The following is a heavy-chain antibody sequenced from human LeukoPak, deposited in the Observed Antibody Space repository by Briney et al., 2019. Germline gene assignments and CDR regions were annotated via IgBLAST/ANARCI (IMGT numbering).Heavy chain of an antibody. V-gene: IGHV1-69*13. CDR1: GGTFSSYA. CDR2: IIPIFGTA. D-gene: IGHD5-18*01. CDR3: ARVSTVDTGSVTLDY. J-gene: IGHJ4*02. Sequence: SVKVSCKASGGTFSSYAISWVRQAPGQGLEWMGGIIPIFGTANYAQKFQGRVTITADESTSTAYMELSSLRSEDTAVYYCARVSTVDTGSVTLDYWGQGTLVTVSS.